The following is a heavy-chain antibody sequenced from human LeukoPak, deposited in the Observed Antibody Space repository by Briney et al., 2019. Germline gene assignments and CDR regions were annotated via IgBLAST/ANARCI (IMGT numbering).Heavy chain of an antibody. CDR2: IFHSGTT. CDR1: DEVITSNNW. CDR3: ARLRLSGGSFSVGWFDP. J-gene: IGHJ5*02. Sequence: SETRSLTCTVSDEVITSNNWWSWVRQSPGKGLEWIGEIFHSGTTRYKASLESRVTMLLDKSKNQFSLRLNSVTAADTAVYFCARLRLSGGSFSVGWFDPWGQGTLVTASS. D-gene: IGHD1-26*01. V-gene: IGHV4-4*02.